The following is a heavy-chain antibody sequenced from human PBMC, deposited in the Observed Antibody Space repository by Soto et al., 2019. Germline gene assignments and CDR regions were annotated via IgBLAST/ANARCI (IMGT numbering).Heavy chain of an antibody. D-gene: IGHD6-6*01. Sequence: SETLSLTCTVSGGSISSYYWSWIRQPPGKGLEWIGYIYYSGSTNYNPSLKSRVTISVDTSKNQFSLKLSSVTAADTAVYYCARGDGSSYYFDYWGQGTLVTVSS. CDR1: GGSISSYY. CDR2: IYYSGST. J-gene: IGHJ4*02. V-gene: IGHV4-59*01. CDR3: ARGDGSSYYFDY.